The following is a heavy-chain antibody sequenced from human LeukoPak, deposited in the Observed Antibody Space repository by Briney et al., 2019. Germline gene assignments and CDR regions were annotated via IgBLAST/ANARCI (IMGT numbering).Heavy chain of an antibody. Sequence: SETLSLTCAVYGGSFSGYYWSWIRQPPGKGLEWIGEINHSGSTNYNPSLKSRVTISVDTSKNQFSLKLSSVTAADTAVYYCARSDYYGSGHDAFDIWGQGTMVTVSS. CDR3: ARSDYYGSGHDAFDI. CDR2: INHSGST. CDR1: GGSFSGYY. V-gene: IGHV4-34*01. D-gene: IGHD3-10*01. J-gene: IGHJ3*02.